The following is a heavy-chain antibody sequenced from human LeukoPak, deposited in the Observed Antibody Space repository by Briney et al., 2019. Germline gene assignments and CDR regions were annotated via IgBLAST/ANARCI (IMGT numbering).Heavy chain of an antibody. CDR3: ARDLHTAMVH. D-gene: IGHD5-18*01. J-gene: IGHJ4*02. Sequence: GGSLRLSCAASGFTFSSYEMNWVRQAPGKGLEWVSYISSSGSTIYYADSVKGRFTISRDNAKNSLYPQMNSLRAEDTAVYYCARDLHTAMVHWGQGTLVTVSS. V-gene: IGHV3-48*03. CDR1: GFTFSSYE. CDR2: ISSSGSTI.